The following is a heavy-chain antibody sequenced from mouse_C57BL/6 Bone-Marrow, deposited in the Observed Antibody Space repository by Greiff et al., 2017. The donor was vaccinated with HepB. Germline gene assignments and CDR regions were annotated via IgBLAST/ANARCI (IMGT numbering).Heavy chain of an antibody. CDR3: AKGGYHSNYYYYAMDY. CDR1: GFSLTSYG. D-gene: IGHD2-5*01. Sequence: VQVVESGPGLVQPSQSLSITCTVSGFSLTSYGVHWVRQPPGKGLEWLGVIWSGGSTDYNAAFISRLSISKDNSKSQVFFKMNSLQADDTAIYYCAKGGYHSNYYYYAMDYWGQGTSVTVSS. CDR2: IWSGGST. J-gene: IGHJ4*01. V-gene: IGHV2-4*01.